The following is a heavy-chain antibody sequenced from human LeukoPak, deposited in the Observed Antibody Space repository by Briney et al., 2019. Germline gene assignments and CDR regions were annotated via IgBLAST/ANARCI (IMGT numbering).Heavy chain of an antibody. CDR2: IKQDGSEK. D-gene: IGHD7-27*01. J-gene: IGHJ4*02. V-gene: IGHV3-7*01. CDR3: GRGHWGLDS. CDR1: GFTFSSYW. Sequence: GGSLRLSCAASGFTFSSYWMSWVRQAPGKGLEWVANIKQDGSEKYYVESVKGRFTLSRDNARNSLYLQMNSLRVEDTAVYYCGRGHWGLDSWGQGTLVSVSS.